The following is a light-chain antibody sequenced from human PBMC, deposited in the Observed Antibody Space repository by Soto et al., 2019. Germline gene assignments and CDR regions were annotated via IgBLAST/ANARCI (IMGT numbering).Light chain of an antibody. CDR2: DAS. V-gene: IGKV3-11*01. J-gene: IGKJ4*01. CDR1: QSVSRY. Sequence: DIVLTQSPATLSLSPGERATLSCRASQSVSRYLAWYQQKPGQAPRLLIYDASNRATGIPARFSGSGSGTDVTLTISSLEPEDFAVYYCRQRSDWPSTFGGGTKVEI. CDR3: RQRSDWPST.